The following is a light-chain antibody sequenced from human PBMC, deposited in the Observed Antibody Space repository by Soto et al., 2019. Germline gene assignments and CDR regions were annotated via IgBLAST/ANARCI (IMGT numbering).Light chain of an antibody. CDR2: GAS. CDR3: QQYNNWPLT. V-gene: IGKV3-15*01. J-gene: IGKJ4*01. CDR1: QSVSSN. Sequence: EIVMTQSPATLSVSPGERATLSCRASQSVSSNLAWYRQKPGQAPRLLIYGASTRATGIPARFSGSGSGTQFTLTISSLQYEDFAIYYCQQYNNWPLTFGGGNKVEI.